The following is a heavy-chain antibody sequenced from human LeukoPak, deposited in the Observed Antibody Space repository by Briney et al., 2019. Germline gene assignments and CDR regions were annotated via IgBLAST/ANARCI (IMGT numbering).Heavy chain of an antibody. CDR1: GFTFSSYS. J-gene: IGHJ3*01. D-gene: IGHD3-10*01. CDR2: ISSSSSYI. Sequence: GGSLRLSCAASGFTFSSYSMNWVRQAPGKGLEWVSSISSSSSYIYYADSVKGRFTISGDKSKNTLYLQMNSLGAEDTAVYYCAKDRGPRVMFDAFDVWGQGTMVTVSS. CDR3: AKDRGPRVMFDAFDV. V-gene: IGHV3-21*04.